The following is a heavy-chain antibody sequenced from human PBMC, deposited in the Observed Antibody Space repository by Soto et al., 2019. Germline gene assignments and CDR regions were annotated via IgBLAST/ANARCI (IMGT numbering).Heavy chain of an antibody. Sequence: GGSLRLSCAASGFTFSDLYMTWVRQAPGKGLEWLSYISINSNHKEYGDSVKGRHTISRDNAKNSLYLQMNSLTADDTAVYYCGRGGGGGQFDYWGQGTLVTVSS. J-gene: IGHJ4*02. D-gene: IGHD2-15*01. CDR3: GRGGGGGQFDY. CDR1: GFTFSDLY. V-gene: IGHV3-11*06. CDR2: ISINSNHK.